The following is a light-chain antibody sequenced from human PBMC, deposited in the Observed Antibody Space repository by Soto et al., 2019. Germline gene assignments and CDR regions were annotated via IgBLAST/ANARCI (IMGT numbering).Light chain of an antibody. Sequence: DIVLTQSPATLSLSPGERATLSCRASQSVGTSLAWFQHKPGQAPRLLLYAASNRAAGIPVRFSGSVSGTDFTLTISSLEPEDFAVYYCQQRNNWLTFGGGTKVEIK. V-gene: IGKV3-11*01. CDR2: AAS. CDR3: QQRNNWLT. CDR1: QSVGTS. J-gene: IGKJ4*01.